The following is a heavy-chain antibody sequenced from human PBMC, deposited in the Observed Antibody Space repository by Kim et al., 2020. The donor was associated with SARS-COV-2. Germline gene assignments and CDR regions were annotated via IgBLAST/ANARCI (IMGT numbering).Heavy chain of an antibody. J-gene: IGHJ4*02. Sequence: SETLSLTCAVYGGSFSGYYWSWIRQPPGKGLEWIGEINHSGSTNYNTSLKSRVTISVDTSKNQFSLKLSSVTAADTAVYYCARHNRYSGSYPAHCFDYWGQGTLVTVSS. V-gene: IGHV4-34*01. CDR3: ARHNRYSGSYPAHCFDY. CDR2: INHSGST. D-gene: IGHD1-26*01. CDR1: GGSFSGYY.